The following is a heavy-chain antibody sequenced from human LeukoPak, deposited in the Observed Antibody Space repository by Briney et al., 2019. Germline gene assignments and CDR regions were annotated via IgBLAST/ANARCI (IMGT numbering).Heavy chain of an antibody. Sequence: ASEKVSCKASGHTFTSYGISWVRQAPGQGLEWMGWISAYNGNTNYAQKLQGRVTMTTDTSTSTAYMELRSLRSHDTAVYYCARDLDYYDSSGYGNFQHWGQGTLVTVSS. J-gene: IGHJ1*01. CDR2: ISAYNGNT. CDR3: ARDLDYYDSSGYGNFQH. CDR1: GHTFTSYG. V-gene: IGHV1-18*01. D-gene: IGHD3-22*01.